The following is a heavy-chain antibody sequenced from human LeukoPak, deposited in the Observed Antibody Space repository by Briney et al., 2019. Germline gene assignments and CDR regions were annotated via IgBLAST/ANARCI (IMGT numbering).Heavy chain of an antibody. D-gene: IGHD1/OR15-1a*01. J-gene: IGHJ4*02. CDR2: INPSGGST. V-gene: IGHV1-46*01. Sequence: AASVKVSCKASGYTFTSYYMHWVRQAPGQGLEWMGIINPSGGSTGYAQKFQGRVSLTSDTSLRTVYLELGSLTSEDTAVYYCARGPPVDCLEQAGNEYWGQGTLVTVSS. CDR3: ARGPPVDCLEQAGNEY. CDR1: GYTFTSYY.